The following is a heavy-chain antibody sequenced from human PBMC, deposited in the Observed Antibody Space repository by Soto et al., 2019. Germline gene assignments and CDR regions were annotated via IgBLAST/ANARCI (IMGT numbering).Heavy chain of an antibody. D-gene: IGHD6-6*01. CDR1: GYTFTSYD. Sequence: QVQLVQSGAEVKKPGASVKVSCKASGYTFTSYDINWVRQATGQGLEWMGWMNPNSGNTGYAQKFQGRVTMTRNTSISTAYMELSSLRSEDTAVYYCARGPNKLYSSSSLFDYWGQGTLVTVSS. V-gene: IGHV1-8*01. CDR2: MNPNSGNT. J-gene: IGHJ4*02. CDR3: ARGPNKLYSSSSLFDY.